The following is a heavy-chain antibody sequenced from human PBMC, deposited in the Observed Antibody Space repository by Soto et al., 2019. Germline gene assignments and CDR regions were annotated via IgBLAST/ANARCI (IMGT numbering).Heavy chain of an antibody. CDR3: ARALRDYGDYFYFDY. J-gene: IGHJ4*02. V-gene: IGHV1-69*01. CDR2: IIPIFGTA. Sequence: QVQLVQSGAEVKKPGSSVKVSCKASGGTFSSYAISWVRQAPGQGLEWMGGIIPIFGTANYAQKFQGRVTITADESPSTAYMELSSLRSEDTAVYYCARALRDYGDYFYFDYWGQGTLVTVSS. D-gene: IGHD4-17*01. CDR1: GGTFSSYA.